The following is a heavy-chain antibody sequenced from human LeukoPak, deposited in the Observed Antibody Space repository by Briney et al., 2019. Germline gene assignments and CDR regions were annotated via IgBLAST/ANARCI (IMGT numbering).Heavy chain of an antibody. V-gene: IGHV4-59*12. CDR3: ARKENVYYYFDY. D-gene: IGHD3-10*01. CDR1: GGSLSSYY. Sequence: SETLSLTCTVSGGSLSSYYWSWIRQPPGKGLEWIGYIYHSGTTYYNPSLQSRVTMSVDTSKNQFSLKLSSVTAVDTAVYYCARKENVYYYFDYWGQGTLVTVSS. CDR2: IYHSGTT. J-gene: IGHJ4*02.